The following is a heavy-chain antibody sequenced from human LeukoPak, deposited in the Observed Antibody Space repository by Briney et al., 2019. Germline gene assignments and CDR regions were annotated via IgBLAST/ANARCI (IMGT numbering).Heavy chain of an antibody. D-gene: IGHD6-6*01. J-gene: IGHJ2*01. Sequence: ASVKVSCKTSGYTFTSYYMHWVRQGPGQGLEWMGIINPSGGSTSYAQKFQGRVTMTRDTSTNTVYMELSSLRSEDTAVFYCVRGASSIAALNPFWYFDLWGRGTLVTVSS. V-gene: IGHV1-46*01. CDR1: GYTFTSYY. CDR3: VRGASSIAALNPFWYFDL. CDR2: INPSGGST.